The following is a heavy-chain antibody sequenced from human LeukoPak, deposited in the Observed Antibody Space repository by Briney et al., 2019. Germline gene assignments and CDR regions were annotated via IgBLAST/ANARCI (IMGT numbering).Heavy chain of an antibody. D-gene: IGHD3-10*01. J-gene: IGHJ4*02. CDR3: ARRDYGSGSQPFDY. CDR2: IYYSGST. V-gene: IGHV4-39*07. CDR1: GGSISSSSYY. Sequence: PSETLSLTCTVSGGSISSSSYYWGWISQPPEKGLEWIGSIYYSGSTYYNPSLKSRVTISVDTSKNQFSLKVSSVSAADTAVYYCARRDYGSGSQPFDYWGQGTLVTVSS.